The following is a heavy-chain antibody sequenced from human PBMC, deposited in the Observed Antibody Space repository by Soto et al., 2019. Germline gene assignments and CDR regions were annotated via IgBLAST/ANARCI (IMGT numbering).Heavy chain of an antibody. D-gene: IGHD2-2*01. CDR3: ARVAKSRFCSSSNCHGRLAP. J-gene: IGHJ5*02. Sequence: SLRLSCAASVFTSSSYGMHWVRRAPSKGLEWVAVIWYDGNTKYYADSVRVRFTSSRDNSKNTLYLEMNSLRAEDTAVYYCARVAKSRFCSSSNCHGRLAPWGQGTLVTGSS. V-gene: IGHV3-33*01. CDR2: IWYDGNTK. CDR1: VFTSSSYG.